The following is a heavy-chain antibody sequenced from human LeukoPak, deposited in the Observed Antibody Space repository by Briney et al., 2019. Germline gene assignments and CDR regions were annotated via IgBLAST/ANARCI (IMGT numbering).Heavy chain of an antibody. CDR2: ISGSSSYI. D-gene: IGHD6-6*01. V-gene: IGHV3-21*01. J-gene: IGHJ4*02. CDR3: ARAAIASRVYYFFDF. Sequence: PGGSLRLSCAASGLTFSSYSMIWVRQAPGKGLEWVSSISGSSSYIYYADSVKGRFTISRDNARNSLYLQMNSLGAEDTAVYYCARAAIASRVYYFFDFWGQGTLVTVSS. CDR1: GLTFSSYS.